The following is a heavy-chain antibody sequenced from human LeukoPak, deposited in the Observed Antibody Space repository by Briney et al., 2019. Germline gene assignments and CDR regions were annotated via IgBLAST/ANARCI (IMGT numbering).Heavy chain of an antibody. CDR2: IKQDGSEK. Sequence: PGGSLRLSCAASGFTFSSYWMSWVRQAPGKGLEWVANIKQDGSEKYYVDSVKGRFTTSRDNSKNTLYLQMSSLRTEDTAVYYCAKDLGGGGYYYGMDVWGQGTTVTVSS. J-gene: IGHJ6*02. V-gene: IGHV3-7*01. CDR3: AKDLGGGGYYYGMDV. D-gene: IGHD3-16*01. CDR1: GFTFSSYW.